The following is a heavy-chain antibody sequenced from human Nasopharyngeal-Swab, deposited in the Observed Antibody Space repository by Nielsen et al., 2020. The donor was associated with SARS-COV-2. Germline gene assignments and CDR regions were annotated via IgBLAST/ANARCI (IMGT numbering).Heavy chain of an antibody. CDR3: AKDQGSYYDY. CDR1: GFIFSSYA. CDR2: IYSGGSST. D-gene: IGHD1-26*01. J-gene: IGHJ4*02. V-gene: IGHV3-23*03. Sequence: GGYLRLFCAASGFIFSSYAMSWVRQAPGKGLEWVSVIYSGGSSTYYPDSVKGRFTISRDNSKNTLYLQMNSLRAEDTAVYYCAKDQGSYYDYWGQGTLVTVSS.